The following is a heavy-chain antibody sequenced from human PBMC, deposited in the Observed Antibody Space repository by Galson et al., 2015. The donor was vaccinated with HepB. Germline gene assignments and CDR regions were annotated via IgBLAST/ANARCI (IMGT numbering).Heavy chain of an antibody. J-gene: IGHJ4*02. Sequence: QSGAEVKKPGESLRISCKGSGYSFTSYWIAWVRQVPGKGLEWMGTIYPGDSDARYSPSLQGQVTISADKSISTAYLHWSSLRASDSAIYYCTRRAYCGGDCYYDYWGQGTLVTVSS. D-gene: IGHD2-21*01. V-gene: IGHV5-51*03. CDR2: IYPGDSDA. CDR3: TRRAYCGGDCYYDY. CDR1: GYSFTSYW.